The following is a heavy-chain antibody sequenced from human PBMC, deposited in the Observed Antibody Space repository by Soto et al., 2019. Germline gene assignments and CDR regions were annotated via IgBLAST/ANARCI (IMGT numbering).Heavy chain of an antibody. CDR1: GGTFSSYA. Sequence: QVQLVQSGAEVKKPGSSVKVSCKASGGTFSSYAISWVRQAPGQGLEWMGGIIPIFGTANYARKFQGRVTITADESTSTAYMKLSSLRSEDTAVSYCASSLVAATDDNYYYHHGMDVWGQGTTVTVSS. V-gene: IGHV1-69*01. D-gene: IGHD2-15*01. J-gene: IGHJ6*02. CDR3: ASSLVAATDDNYYYHHGMDV. CDR2: IIPIFGTA.